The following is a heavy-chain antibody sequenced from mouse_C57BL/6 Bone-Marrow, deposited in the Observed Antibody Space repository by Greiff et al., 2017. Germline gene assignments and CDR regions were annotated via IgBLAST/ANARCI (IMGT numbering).Heavy chain of an antibody. CDR2: IYPGSGST. J-gene: IGHJ2*01. V-gene: IGHV1-55*01. CDR1: GYTFTSYW. CDR3: APYDGHFDY. Sequence: QVQLQQPGAELVKPGASVKMSCKAPGYTFTSYWITWVTQRPGQGLEWIGDIYPGSGSTNYNEKFKSKATLTVDTSSSTAYMQLSSLTSEDSAVYYCAPYDGHFDYWGQGTTLTVSS. D-gene: IGHD2-3*01.